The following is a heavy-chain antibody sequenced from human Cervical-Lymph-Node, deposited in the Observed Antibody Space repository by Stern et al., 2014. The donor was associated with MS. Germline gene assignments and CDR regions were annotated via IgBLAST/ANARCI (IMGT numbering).Heavy chain of an antibody. Sequence: VQLVESGGGVKKPGASVKVSCKTSGYTFTDYGVTCVRLAPGQGLEWMGWISGHNGVTNDARKFQDRVTITTDTSTNTAYLELRSLRADDTAIYYCARDRANYGVFDYWGQGSRVTVSA. CDR1: GYTFTDYG. CDR2: ISGHNGVT. V-gene: IGHV1-18*01. J-gene: IGHJ4*02. D-gene: IGHD4-17*01. CDR3: ARDRANYGVFDY.